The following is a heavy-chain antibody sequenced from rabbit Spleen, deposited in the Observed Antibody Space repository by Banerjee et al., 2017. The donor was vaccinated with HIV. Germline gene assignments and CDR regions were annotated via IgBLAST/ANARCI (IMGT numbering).Heavy chain of an antibody. Sequence: QEQLEESGGGLVKPEGSLTLTCKASGFDFSSYGVSWVRQAPGKGLEWIGYIDPVFGITNYASWVNGRFTISSHNAQNTLYLQLNSLTAADTATYFCARQIATDSTRLDLWGPGTLVTVS. CDR1: GFDFSSYG. V-gene: IGHV1S47*01. D-gene: IGHD6-1*01. CDR3: ARQIATDSTRLDL. CDR2: IDPVFGIT. J-gene: IGHJ3*01.